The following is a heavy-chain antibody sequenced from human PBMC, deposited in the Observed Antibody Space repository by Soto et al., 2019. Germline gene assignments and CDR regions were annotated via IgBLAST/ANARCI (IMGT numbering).Heavy chain of an antibody. Sequence: EVQLVQSGAEVKKPGESLKISCKGLGYSFSFYWIGWVRHMPGKGLEWMGIIYPGDSNTRYSPSFQGQVTISADKSINTAYLQWSSLRASDTAMYFCARQDGSGIYYFDYWGHGTLVTVSS. CDR3: ARQDGSGIYYFDY. V-gene: IGHV5-51*01. J-gene: IGHJ4*03. D-gene: IGHD3-10*01. CDR2: IYPGDSNT. CDR1: GYSFSFYW.